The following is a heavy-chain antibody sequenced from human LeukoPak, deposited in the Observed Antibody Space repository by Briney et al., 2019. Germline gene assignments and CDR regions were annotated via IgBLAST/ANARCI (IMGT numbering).Heavy chain of an antibody. D-gene: IGHD6-13*01. CDR3: ARIPATGTALDY. J-gene: IGHJ4*02. CDR2: INIDGSSI. V-gene: IGHV3-74*01. CDR1: GFTLSNYW. Sequence: GGSLRLSYTASGFTLSNYWMHWVRQAPGKGLVWVSRINIDGSSISYADSVKGRFTISRDNAKNTLHLQMNSLRAEDTAVYYCARIPATGTALDYWGQGTLVTVSA.